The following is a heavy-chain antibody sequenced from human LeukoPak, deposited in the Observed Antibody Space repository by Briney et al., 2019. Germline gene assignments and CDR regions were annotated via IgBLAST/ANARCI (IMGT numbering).Heavy chain of an antibody. V-gene: IGHV3-23*01. CDR1: GFTFSTNA. D-gene: IGHD6-13*01. Sequence: GGSLRLSCGASGFTFSTNAMSWVRQAPGKGLEWVSGFSDGGGRTFYAESVKGRFTVSRDSSKNTLYLRMNSLRAEDTAIYYCTKNQILDDSGSWYAFWGQGTLVTVSS. J-gene: IGHJ4*02. CDR2: FSDGGGRT. CDR3: TKNQILDDSGSWYAF.